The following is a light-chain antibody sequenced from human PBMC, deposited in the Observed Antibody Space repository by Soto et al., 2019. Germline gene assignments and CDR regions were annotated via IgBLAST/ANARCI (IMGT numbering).Light chain of an antibody. CDR2: EVS. J-gene: IGLJ2*01. Sequence: QSALTQPPSVSGSPGQSVTISCTGTSSDVGSYNRVSWYQQPPGTAPKLMIYEVSNRPSGVPDRFSGSKSGNTASLTISGLQAEDEADYYSSSYTSSSTVVFGGGTKVTVL. V-gene: IGLV2-18*02. CDR3: SSYTSSSTVV. CDR1: SSDVGSYNR.